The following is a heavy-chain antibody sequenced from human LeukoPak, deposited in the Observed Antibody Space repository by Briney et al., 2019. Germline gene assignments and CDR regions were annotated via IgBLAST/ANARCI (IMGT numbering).Heavy chain of an antibody. CDR3: ARGRRSSSWYGFGNYYFDY. Sequence: ASVKVSCKASGYTFTSYDINWVRQATGQGLEWMGWMNPNSGNTGYAQKFQGRVTMTRNTSISTAYMELSSLRSEDTAVYYCARGRRSSSWYGFGNYYFDYWGQGTLVTVSS. D-gene: IGHD6-13*01. CDR1: GYTFTSYD. V-gene: IGHV1-8*01. J-gene: IGHJ4*02. CDR2: MNPNSGNT.